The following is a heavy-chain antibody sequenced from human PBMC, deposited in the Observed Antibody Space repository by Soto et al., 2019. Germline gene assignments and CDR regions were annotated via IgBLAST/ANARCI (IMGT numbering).Heavy chain of an antibody. CDR2: INHSGST. CDR1: GGSFSGYY. CDR3: ARGAGRYYVFWSGLGGFDY. J-gene: IGHJ4*02. Sequence: QVQLQQWGAGLLKPSETLSLTCAVYGGSFSGYYWSWIRQPPGKGLEWIGEINHSGSTNYNPSLKSRVTRSADTAKNQFSLKLSSVTAADTAVYYCARGAGRYYVFWSGLGGFDYWGQGTLVTVSS. V-gene: IGHV4-34*01. D-gene: IGHD3-3*01.